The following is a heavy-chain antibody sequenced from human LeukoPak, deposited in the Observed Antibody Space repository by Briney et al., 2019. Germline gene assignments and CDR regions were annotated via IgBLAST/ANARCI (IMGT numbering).Heavy chain of an antibody. J-gene: IGHJ4*02. CDR3: ARGGFLGYDYVWGSYRSFYYFDY. Sequence: ASVKVSCKASGYTFTGYYMHWVRQAPGQGLEWMGWINPNSGGTNYAQKFQGRVTMTGDTSISTAYMELSRLRSDDTAVYYCARGGFLGYDYVWGSYRSFYYFDYWGQGTLVTVSS. V-gene: IGHV1-2*02. D-gene: IGHD3-16*02. CDR2: INPNSGGT. CDR1: GYTFTGYY.